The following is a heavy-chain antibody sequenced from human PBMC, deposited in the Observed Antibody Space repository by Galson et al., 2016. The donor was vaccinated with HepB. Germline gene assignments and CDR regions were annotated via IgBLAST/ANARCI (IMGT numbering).Heavy chain of an antibody. CDR1: GGSVISDNYY. CDR3: ARDQNGSYLAY. V-gene: IGHV4-61*01. J-gene: IGHJ4*02. CDR2: IQYSGNT. D-gene: IGHD1-26*01. Sequence: TLSLTCTVSGGSVISDNYYWSWIRQPPGKGLEWIGFIQYSGNTNCNPSLRGRVTISIDTSKNQFSLKVYSVTAADTAVYYCARDQNGSYLAYWGLGALVAVSS.